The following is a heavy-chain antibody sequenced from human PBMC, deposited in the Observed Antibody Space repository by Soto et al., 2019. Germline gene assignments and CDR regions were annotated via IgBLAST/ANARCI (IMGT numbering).Heavy chain of an antibody. CDR3: AKIDHYDFWSGYHTYFDY. J-gene: IGHJ4*02. D-gene: IGHD3-3*01. V-gene: IGHV3-23*01. CDR1: GFTFSTYA. Sequence: EVQLLESGGGLVQPGGSLRLSCAASGFTFSTYAMSWVRQAPGKGLEWVSAISGSGTATYYADSVKGRFTISRDNSKNMLYLQMNSLRADDTAVYYCAKIDHYDFWSGYHTYFDYWGQGALVTVSS. CDR2: ISGSGTAT.